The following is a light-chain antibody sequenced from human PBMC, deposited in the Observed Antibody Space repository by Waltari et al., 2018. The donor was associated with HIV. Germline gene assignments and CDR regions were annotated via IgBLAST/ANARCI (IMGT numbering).Light chain of an antibody. CDR3: ASRDDSLNGPV. CDR2: SNH. CDR1: SSNIGGNT. V-gene: IGLV1-44*01. J-gene: IGLJ2*01. Sequence: QSVLTQPPSASGTPGQRVTISCSGSSSNIGGNTVNWYQHLPGTAPKLLIYSNHQRPSGGPDRFSGSKSGTSASLAISGLQSEDEADYYCASRDDSLNGPVFGRGTKLTVL.